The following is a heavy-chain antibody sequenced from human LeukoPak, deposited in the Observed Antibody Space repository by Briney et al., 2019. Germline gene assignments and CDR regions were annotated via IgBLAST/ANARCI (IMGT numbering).Heavy chain of an antibody. CDR3: AAQGYCTNGVCYTSWFDP. V-gene: IGHV4-34*01. Sequence: SETLSLTCAVYGGSFSGYYWSWIHQPPGKGLEWIGEIDHSGSTNYNPSLKSRVTISVDTSKNQFSLKLSSVTAADTAVYYCAAQGYCTNGVCYTSWFDPWGQGTLVTVSS. J-gene: IGHJ5*02. CDR2: IDHSGST. D-gene: IGHD2-8*01. CDR1: GGSFSGYY.